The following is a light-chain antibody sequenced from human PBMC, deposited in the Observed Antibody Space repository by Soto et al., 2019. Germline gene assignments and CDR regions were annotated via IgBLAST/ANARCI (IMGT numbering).Light chain of an antibody. CDR3: QQYNNWPWT. CDR2: GSS. CDR1: QSVSSD. J-gene: IGKJ1*01. Sequence: EIVMTQSPATLSVSPGERATLSCRASQSVSSDLSWYQQKPGQAPRLLIYGSSTRPTGIPARFSGSGSGTYFTLTISSLQSEDFAVYYCQQYNNWPWTFGQGTKVEIK. V-gene: IGKV3-15*01.